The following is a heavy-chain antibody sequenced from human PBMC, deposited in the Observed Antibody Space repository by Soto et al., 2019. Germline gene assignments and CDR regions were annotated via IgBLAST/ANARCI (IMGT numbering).Heavy chain of an antibody. CDR3: ARGAPRNSYYYYGMDV. CDR2: IYYSGTT. Sequence: QVQLQESGPGLVKPSQTLSLTCTVSGGSIRSGDYYWSWVRQHPGRGLEWIGYIYYSGTTYYNASLRSRVTISVDTCKNHCSRKLSSVTSADTAVYYCARGAPRNSYYYYGMDVWGQGTTVTVSS. J-gene: IGHJ6*02. CDR1: GGSIRSGDYY. D-gene: IGHD1-1*01. V-gene: IGHV4-31*03.